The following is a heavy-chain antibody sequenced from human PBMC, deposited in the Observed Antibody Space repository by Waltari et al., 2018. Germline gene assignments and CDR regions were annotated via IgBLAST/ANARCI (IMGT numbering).Heavy chain of an antibody. J-gene: IGHJ6*03. CDR2: IGANGDYI. V-gene: IGHV3-21*01. Sequence: EVQRVESGGGLVTPGESLRLSCVASGVSFSSPTMNWFRQAPGKGLEWVSSIGANGDYIYYADSVKGRFTTSRDNARNSLYLQMTSLRVEDTAIYFCASHFEDYYYYMDVWGKGTTVTVSS. CDR3: ASHFEDYYYYMDV. CDR1: GVSFSSPT.